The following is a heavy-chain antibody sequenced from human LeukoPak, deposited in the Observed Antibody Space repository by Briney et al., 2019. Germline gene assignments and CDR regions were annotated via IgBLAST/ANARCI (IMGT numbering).Heavy chain of an antibody. Sequence: PRGSLRLSCAASGFTFSGHNMNWVRQAPGKGLEWISFVSISSGTIYYADSVKGRFRISRDNAKSSLDLEMNSLRAEDTAVYYCAVHSYSSSWTPVDYWGQGTLVTVSS. D-gene: IGHD6-13*01. CDR1: GFTFSGHN. CDR2: VSISSGTI. CDR3: AVHSYSSSWTPVDY. J-gene: IGHJ4*02. V-gene: IGHV3-48*04.